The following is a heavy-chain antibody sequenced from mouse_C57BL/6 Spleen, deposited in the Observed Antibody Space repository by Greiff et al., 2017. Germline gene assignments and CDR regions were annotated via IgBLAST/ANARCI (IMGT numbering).Heavy chain of an antibody. CDR1: GYTFTDYE. Sequence: VQLQQSGAELVRPGASVTLSCKASGYTFTDYEMHWVKQTPVHGLEWIGAIDPETGGTASNQKFKGKAILTADQSSSTAYLELRSLTSEDSAVYYCTRYIDYDEAWFAYWGQGTLVTVSA. V-gene: IGHV1-15*01. CDR3: TRYIDYDEAWFAY. D-gene: IGHD2-4*01. J-gene: IGHJ3*01. CDR2: IDPETGGT.